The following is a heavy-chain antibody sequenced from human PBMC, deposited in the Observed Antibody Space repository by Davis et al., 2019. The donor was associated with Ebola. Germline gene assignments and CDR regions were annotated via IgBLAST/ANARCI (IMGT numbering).Heavy chain of an antibody. V-gene: IGHV4-34*01. CDR1: GGSFSAFY. CDR2: INHSGTT. D-gene: IGHD3-3*01. Sequence: SETLSLTCAVYGGSFSAFYWSWIRQPPGKGLEWIGEINHSGTTNYNPSLKSRVTISVDTSKNQFSLKLTSVTAADMAVYFCASSVFGVVVPTFYFDYWGQGTLITVSS. CDR3: ASSVFGVVVPTFYFDY. J-gene: IGHJ4*02.